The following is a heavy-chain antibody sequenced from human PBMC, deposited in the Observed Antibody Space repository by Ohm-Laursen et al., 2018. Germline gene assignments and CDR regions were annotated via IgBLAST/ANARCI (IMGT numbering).Heavy chain of an antibody. Sequence: SETLSLTCTVSGGSISSGGYFWSWIRQHPGKGLEWIGYIYYSGSTYYNPSLKSRVTISVDTSKNQFSRKLSSVTAADTAVYYCARGDYNYYYYGMDVWGQGTTVTVSS. J-gene: IGHJ6*02. D-gene: IGHD4-11*01. V-gene: IGHV4-31*03. CDR3: ARGDYNYYYYGMDV. CDR1: GGSISSGGYF. CDR2: IYYSGST.